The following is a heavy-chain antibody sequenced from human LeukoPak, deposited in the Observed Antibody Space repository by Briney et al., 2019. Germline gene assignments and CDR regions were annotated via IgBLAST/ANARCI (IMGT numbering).Heavy chain of an antibody. J-gene: IGHJ6*02. Sequence: PGGSLRLSCAASGFTVSSIHMSWARQAPGKGLEWVSVIYSGGSTYYADSVKGRFTVSRDNSNNTLYLQMSRLRAEDTAVYYCARDLRAVTMIALGLDVWGQGTTATVSS. CDR2: IYSGGST. CDR1: GFTVSSIH. D-gene: IGHD3-22*01. V-gene: IGHV3-53*01. CDR3: ARDLRAVTMIALGLDV.